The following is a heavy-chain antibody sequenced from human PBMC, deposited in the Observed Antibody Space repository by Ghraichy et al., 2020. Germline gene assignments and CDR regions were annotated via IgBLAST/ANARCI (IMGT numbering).Heavy chain of an antibody. CDR2: INHSGST. J-gene: IGHJ4*02. CDR3: AIAVAGGYHFDY. Sequence: ESLNISCAVYGGSFSDYYWSWIRQPPGKGLEWIGEINHSGSTNYNPSLKSRVTISVDTSKNQFSLKLSSVTAADTALYYCAIAVAGGYHFDYWGQGTLVTVPS. CDR1: GGSFSDYY. D-gene: IGHD6-19*01. V-gene: IGHV4-34*01.